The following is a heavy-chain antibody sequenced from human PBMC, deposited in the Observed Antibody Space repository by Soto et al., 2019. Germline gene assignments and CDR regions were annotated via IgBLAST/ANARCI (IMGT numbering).Heavy chain of an antibody. CDR3: ARVSYGVRYFDGHYGMDV. CDR2: ISGGGFDT. Sequence: EVHLLESGGDLVQPGGSLRLSCAPSGFTFSDYAMSWVRQAPGKGLEWVSTISGGGFDTHYADSVKGRFTISRDNSKNTLYLQMNSLRAEDTAVYYCARVSYGVRYFDGHYGMDVWGQGTTVTVSS. J-gene: IGHJ6*02. V-gene: IGHV3-23*01. CDR1: GFTFSDYA. D-gene: IGHD3-9*01.